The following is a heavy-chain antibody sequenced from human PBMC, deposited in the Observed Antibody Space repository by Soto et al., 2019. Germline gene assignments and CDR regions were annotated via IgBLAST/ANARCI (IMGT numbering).Heavy chain of an antibody. V-gene: IGHV1-8*01. Sequence: ASVKVSCKASGYTFTSYDINWVRQATGQGLEWMGWMNPNSGNTGYAQKFQGRVTMTRNTSISTAYMELSSLRSEDTAVYYCARRRGITIFRFVIGDHFDYHDQGPLFTVCS. CDR1: GYTFTSYD. J-gene: IGHJ4*02. CDR3: ARRRGITIFRFVIGDHFDY. CDR2: MNPNSGNT. D-gene: IGHD3-3*01.